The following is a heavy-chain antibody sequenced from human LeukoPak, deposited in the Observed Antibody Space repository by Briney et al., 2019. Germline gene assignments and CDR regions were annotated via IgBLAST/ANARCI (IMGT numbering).Heavy chain of an antibody. CDR1: GFTVSSNY. CDR3: ARDVPHNYCSSTSCYSDAFDI. J-gene: IGHJ3*02. CDR2: IYSGGST. V-gene: IGHV3-66*02. D-gene: IGHD2-2*01. Sequence: PGGSLRLSCAASGFTVSSNYMSWVRQAPGKGLEWVSVIYSGGSTYYADSVKGRFTISRDNSKNTLYLQMNSLRAEDTAVYYCARDVPHNYCSSTSCYSDAFDIRGQGTMATVSS.